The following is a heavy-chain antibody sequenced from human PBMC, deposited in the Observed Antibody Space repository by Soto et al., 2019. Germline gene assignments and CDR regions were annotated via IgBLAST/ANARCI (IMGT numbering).Heavy chain of an antibody. CDR2: ISAYNGNT. J-gene: IGHJ4*02. CDR3: ARDYDILTGYADFDY. D-gene: IGHD3-9*01. CDR1: GYTFTSYG. Sequence: ASVKVSCKASGYTFTSYGISWVRQAPGQGLEWMGWISAYNGNTNYAKKLQGRVTMTTDTSTSTAYMELRSLRSDDTAVYYCARDYDILTGYADFDYWGQGTLVTVSS. V-gene: IGHV1-18*01.